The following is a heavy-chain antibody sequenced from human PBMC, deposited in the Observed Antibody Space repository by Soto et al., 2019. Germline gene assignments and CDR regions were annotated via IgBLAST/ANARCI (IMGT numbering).Heavy chain of an antibody. Sequence: PGGSLRLSCAGSGFTFSSYAMHWVRQTPGKGLEWVAVISHDGSNKYYADSVKGRFTMSRDNSKNTLYLQMNSLRAEDTAVYYCARELDIALMVYGISNGMDVWGQGTTVTVSS. CDR3: ARELDIALMVYGISNGMDV. V-gene: IGHV3-30-3*01. J-gene: IGHJ6*02. CDR2: ISHDGSNK. D-gene: IGHD2-8*01. CDR1: GFTFSSYA.